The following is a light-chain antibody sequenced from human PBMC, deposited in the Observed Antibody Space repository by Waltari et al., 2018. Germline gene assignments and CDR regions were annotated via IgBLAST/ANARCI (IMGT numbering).Light chain of an antibody. Sequence: QSALTQPASVSGSPGQSITISCTGSSSDIGGYNYVPWYQQHPGKAPKLVIYDVSNRPSGVSNRFSGSKSGNTASLTISGLQAEDEATYYCASYATNGDVLFGGGTQLTVL. CDR2: DVS. V-gene: IGLV2-14*03. CDR1: SSDIGGYNY. J-gene: IGLJ2*01. CDR3: ASYATNGDVL.